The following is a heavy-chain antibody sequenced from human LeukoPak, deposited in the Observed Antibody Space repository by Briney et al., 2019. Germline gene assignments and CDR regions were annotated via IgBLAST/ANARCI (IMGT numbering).Heavy chain of an antibody. Sequence: GRSLRLSCAASGFTFSSYAMHWVRQAPGKGLEWVAVISYDGSNKHYADSVKGRFTISRDNSKNTLYLQMNSLRAEDTAVYYCARSRAGVWYFDYWGQGTLVTVSS. CDR1: GFTFSSYA. D-gene: IGHD3-10*01. CDR2: ISYDGSNK. CDR3: ARSRAGVWYFDY. J-gene: IGHJ4*02. V-gene: IGHV3-30*04.